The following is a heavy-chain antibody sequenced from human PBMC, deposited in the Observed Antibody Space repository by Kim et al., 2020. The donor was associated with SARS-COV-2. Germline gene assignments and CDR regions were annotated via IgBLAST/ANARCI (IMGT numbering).Heavy chain of an antibody. CDR3: ARVQYDSFEI. D-gene: IGHD3-9*01. Sequence: GSHNFRPSLKSRVSISLDTSKHQFSLNLNSVTAADTALYYCARVQYDSFEIWGQGTMVTVSS. J-gene: IGHJ3*02. V-gene: IGHV4-59*01. CDR2: GSH.